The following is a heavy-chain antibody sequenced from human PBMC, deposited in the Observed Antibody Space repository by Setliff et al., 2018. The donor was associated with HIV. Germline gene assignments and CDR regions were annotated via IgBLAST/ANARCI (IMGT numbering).Heavy chain of an antibody. CDR2: IYYSGST. D-gene: IGHD3-10*01. CDR1: GGSISSGGYY. J-gene: IGHJ6*03. Sequence: PSETLSLTCTVSGGSISSGGYYWSWIRQHPGKGLEWIGFIYYSGSTYYNPSLKSRVTISVDMSQNQFSLKLRSMTAADTAVYYCARDYYGSGSSTGYYYYMGVWGKGTTVTVSS. V-gene: IGHV4-31*03. CDR3: ARDYYGSGSSTGYYYYMGV.